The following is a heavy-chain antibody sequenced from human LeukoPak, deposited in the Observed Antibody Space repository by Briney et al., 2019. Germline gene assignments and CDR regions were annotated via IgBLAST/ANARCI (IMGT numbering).Heavy chain of an antibody. Sequence: ASEKVSCKVSGYTLTELSMHWVRQAPGKGLEWMGGFDPEDGETIYAQKFQGRVTMTEDTSTDAAYTELSSLRSEDTDVYYCATQESIAAAGTLYYYGMDVWGQGTTVTVSS. D-gene: IGHD6-13*01. CDR3: ATQESIAAAGTLYYYGMDV. V-gene: IGHV1-24*01. J-gene: IGHJ6*02. CDR1: GYTLTELS. CDR2: FDPEDGET.